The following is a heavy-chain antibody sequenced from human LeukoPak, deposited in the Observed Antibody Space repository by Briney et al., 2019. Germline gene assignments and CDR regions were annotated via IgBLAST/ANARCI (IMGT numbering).Heavy chain of an antibody. CDR1: GFTFSSYS. V-gene: IGHV3-48*02. CDR3: ASEATTVTTGGDY. Sequence: PGGSLRLSCAASGFTFSSYSMNWVRQAPGKGLEWVSYISSSSSTIYYADPVKGRFTISRDNAKNSLYLQMNSLRDEDTAVYYCASEATTVTTGGDYWGQGTLVTVSS. CDR2: ISSSSSTI. D-gene: IGHD4-17*01. J-gene: IGHJ4*02.